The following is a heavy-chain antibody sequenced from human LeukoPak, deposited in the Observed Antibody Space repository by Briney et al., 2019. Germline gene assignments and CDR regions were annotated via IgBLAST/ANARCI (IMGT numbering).Heavy chain of an antibody. CDR3: AGVPSAGPFDY. CDR2: INHSGST. V-gene: IGHV4-34*01. CDR1: GGSFSGYY. D-gene: IGHD6-19*01. Sequence: PSETLSLTCAVYGGSFSGYYWSWIRQPPGKGLEWIGEINHSGSTNYNPSLKSRVTISVDTSKNQFSLKLSSVTAADTAVYYCAGVPSAGPFDYWGQGTLVTVSS. J-gene: IGHJ4*02.